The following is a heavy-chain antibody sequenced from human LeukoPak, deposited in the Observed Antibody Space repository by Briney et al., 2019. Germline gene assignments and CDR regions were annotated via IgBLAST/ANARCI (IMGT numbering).Heavy chain of an antibody. J-gene: IGHJ6*02. CDR1: GGSISSYY. D-gene: IGHD6-19*01. CDR2: IYYSGST. Sequence: SETLSLTCTVSGGSISSYYWSWIRQPPGKGLEWIGYIYYSGSTNYNPSLKSRVTISVDTSKNQFSLKLSSVTAADTAVYYCARHAPMPLIAVAGTPLGRTHYYYGMDVWGQGTTVTVSS. V-gene: IGHV4-59*08. CDR3: ARHAPMPLIAVAGTPLGRTHYYYGMDV.